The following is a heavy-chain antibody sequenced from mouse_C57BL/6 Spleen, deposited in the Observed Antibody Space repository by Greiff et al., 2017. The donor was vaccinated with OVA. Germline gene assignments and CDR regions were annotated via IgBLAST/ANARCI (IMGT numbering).Heavy chain of an antibody. CDR2: IDPSDSYT. CDR3: ARDSYYLAY. V-gene: IGHV1-59*01. J-gene: IGHJ2*01. Sequence: QVQLQQPGAELVRPGTSVKLSCKASGYTFTSYWMHWVKQRPGQGLEWIGVIDPSDSYTNYNQKFKGKATLTVDTSSSTAYMQLSSLTSEDSAVFYCARDSYYLAYWGKGTTPPVSS. CDR1: GYTFTSYW. D-gene: IGHD2-12*01.